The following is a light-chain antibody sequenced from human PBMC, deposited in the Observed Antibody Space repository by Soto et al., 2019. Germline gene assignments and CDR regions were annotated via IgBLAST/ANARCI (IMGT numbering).Light chain of an antibody. CDR3: QQFDDSRPAFT. V-gene: IGKV3-20*01. CDR1: QTVNSKF. J-gene: IGKJ2*01. CDR2: GAS. Sequence: VLTQSPGSLSLSPGERATLSCRATQTVNSKFLNWYQHKPGQAPRLLIYGASLRATGIPDRFSGSRSGADFTLTITRLQPEDSAVYFCQQFDDSRPAFTFGQGNKLEI.